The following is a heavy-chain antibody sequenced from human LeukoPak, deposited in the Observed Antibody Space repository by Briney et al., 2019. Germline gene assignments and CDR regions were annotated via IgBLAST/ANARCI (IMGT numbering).Heavy chain of an antibody. CDR1: GFTFSSCA. Sequence: GRSLRLSCAASGFTFSSCAMHWVRQAPGKGLEWVAVISYDGSNKYYADSVKGRFTISRDNSKNTLYLQMNSLRAEDTAVYYCARAGYCSGGSCYLSYFDYWGQGTLVTVSS. CDR3: ARAGYCSGGSCYLSYFDY. CDR2: ISYDGSNK. D-gene: IGHD2-15*01. V-gene: IGHV3-30*04. J-gene: IGHJ4*02.